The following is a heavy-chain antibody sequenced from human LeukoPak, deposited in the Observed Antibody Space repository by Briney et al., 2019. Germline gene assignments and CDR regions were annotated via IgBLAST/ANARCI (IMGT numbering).Heavy chain of an antibody. CDR3: AKPDYYDSSGPHY. CDR2: ISGSGGST. CDR1: GFTLSSYA. J-gene: IGHJ4*02. V-gene: IGHV3-23*01. Sequence: GGSLRLSCAASGFTLSSYAMSWVRQAPGKGLEWVSAISGSGGSTYYADSVKGRFTISRDNSKNTLYLQMNSLRAEDTAVYYCAKPDYYDSSGPHYWGQGTLATVSS. D-gene: IGHD3-22*01.